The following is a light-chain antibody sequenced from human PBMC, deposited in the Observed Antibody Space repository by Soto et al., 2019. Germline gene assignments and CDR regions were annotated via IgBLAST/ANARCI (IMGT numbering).Light chain of an antibody. CDR1: QSVLSSSNNKNY. V-gene: IGKV4-1*01. CDR3: QQHYSAPPA. J-gene: IGKJ4*01. Sequence: DFVMTQSPDSLAVSLGERVTINCKSSQSVLSSSNNKNYLTWYQQKPGQPPKLLIYWASTRESGVPDRFSGSGSGTDFTLTISSLQAEDVAFYYCQQHYSAPPAFGGGTKVELK. CDR2: WAS.